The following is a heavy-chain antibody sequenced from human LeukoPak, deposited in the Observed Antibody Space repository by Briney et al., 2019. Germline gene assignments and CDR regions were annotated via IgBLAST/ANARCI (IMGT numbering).Heavy chain of an antibody. J-gene: IGHJ4*02. V-gene: IGHV3-74*01. D-gene: IGHD6-19*01. CDR3: ARGVEGSSGRGYFDY. CDR1: GFTFSDYW. CDR2: INSDGSST. Sequence: GGSLRLSCAASGFTFSDYWMHWVRQAPGKGLVWVSRINSDGSSTNYADSVKGRFTISRDNAKNTLYLQMNSLRAEDTAVYYCARGVEGSSGRGYFDYWGQGTLVTVSS.